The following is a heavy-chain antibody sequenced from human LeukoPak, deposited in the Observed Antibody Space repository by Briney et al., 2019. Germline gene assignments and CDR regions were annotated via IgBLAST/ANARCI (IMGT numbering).Heavy chain of an antibody. CDR3: ARGQGSGSYYKSRPFDY. V-gene: IGHV4-34*01. Sequence: SETLSLTCAVYGGSFSGYYWSWIRQPPGKGLEWIGEINHSGSTNYNPPLKSRVTISVDTSKNQFSLKLSSVTAADTAVYYCARGQGSGSYYKSRPFDYWGQGTLVTVSS. CDR1: GGSFSGYY. D-gene: IGHD3-10*01. J-gene: IGHJ4*02. CDR2: INHSGST.